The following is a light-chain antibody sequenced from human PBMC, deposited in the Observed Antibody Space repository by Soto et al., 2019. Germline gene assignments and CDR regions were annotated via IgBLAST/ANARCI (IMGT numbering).Light chain of an antibody. CDR1: QSVSSY. CDR3: QQRSNLGSGIT. Sequence: EIVLTQSPATLSLSPGERATLSCRASQSVSSYLAWYQQKPGQAPRLLIYDASNRATGIPARFSGSGSGTDFTLTISSLEPEDCAVYYCQQRSNLGSGITFGQGTRLEIK. J-gene: IGKJ5*01. V-gene: IGKV3-11*01. CDR2: DAS.